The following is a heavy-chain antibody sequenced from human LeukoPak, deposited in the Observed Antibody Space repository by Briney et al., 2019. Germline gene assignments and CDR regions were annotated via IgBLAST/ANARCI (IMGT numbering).Heavy chain of an antibody. CDR2: IKQDGSEK. CDR1: GFTFSSYW. J-gene: IGHJ4*02. CDR3: ARESVGATTTGFSFTY. V-gene: IGHV3-7*01. D-gene: IGHD1-26*01. Sequence: GGSLRLSCAASGFTFSSYWMSWVRQAPGKGLEWVANIKQDGSEKYYVDSVKGQFTISRDNAKNSLYLQMNSLRAEDTAVYYCARESVGATTTGFSFTYWGQGTLVTVSS.